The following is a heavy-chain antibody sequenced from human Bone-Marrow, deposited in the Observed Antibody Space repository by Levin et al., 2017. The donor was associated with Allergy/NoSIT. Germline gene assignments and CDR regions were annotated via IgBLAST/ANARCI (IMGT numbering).Heavy chain of an antibody. CDR1: GFTFSSYG. D-gene: IGHD3-9*01. CDR2: ISYDGSNK. CDR3: AKDMYYDILGRGMDV. Sequence: GGSLRLSCAASGFTFSSYGMHWVRQAPGKGLEWVAVISYDGSNKYYADSVKGRFTISRDNSKNTLYLQMNSLRAEDTAVYYCAKDMYYDILGRGMDVWGQGTTVTVSS. V-gene: IGHV3-30*18. J-gene: IGHJ6*02.